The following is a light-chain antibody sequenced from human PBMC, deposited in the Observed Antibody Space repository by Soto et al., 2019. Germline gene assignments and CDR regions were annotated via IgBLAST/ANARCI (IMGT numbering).Light chain of an antibody. V-gene: IGKV3-20*01. J-gene: IGKJ5*01. CDR3: QQYGTAEII. CDR1: QTLSNSF. Sequence: EIVLTHSPGTLSLSPGERATLSCRASQTLSNSFIAWYQQKPGQAPRLLIYDTSSRATGVPDRYSASGSGTDFTLTISRLEPEDFAVFFCQQYGTAEIIFGQGTGLEIK. CDR2: DTS.